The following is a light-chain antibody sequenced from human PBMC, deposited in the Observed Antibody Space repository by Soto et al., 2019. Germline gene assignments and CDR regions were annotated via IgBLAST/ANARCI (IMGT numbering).Light chain of an antibody. J-gene: IGKJ4*01. CDR3: QQRSNWPPLT. CDR1: QSVGSY. Sequence: EIVLTQSPATLSLSPGEGATLSCRASQSVGSYLAWYQQKPGQAPRLLIYHASNRATGIPARFSGSGSGTDFTLTISSLEPEDFAVYYCQQRSNWPPLTFGGGTKVYIK. CDR2: HAS. V-gene: IGKV3-11*01.